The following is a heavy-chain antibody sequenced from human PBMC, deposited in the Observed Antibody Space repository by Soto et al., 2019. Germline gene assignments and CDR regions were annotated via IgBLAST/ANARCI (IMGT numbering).Heavy chain of an antibody. CDR2: IYYSGST. D-gene: IGHD6-13*01. V-gene: IGHV4-59*01. Sequence: PSETLSLTCTVSGGSISSYYWSWIRQPPGKGLEWIGYIYYSGSTNYNPSLKSRVTISVDTSKNQFSLKLSSVTAADTAVYYCAGGRRQLVNHDAFDIWGQGTMVTVSS. CDR1: GGSISSYY. J-gene: IGHJ3*02. CDR3: AGGRRQLVNHDAFDI.